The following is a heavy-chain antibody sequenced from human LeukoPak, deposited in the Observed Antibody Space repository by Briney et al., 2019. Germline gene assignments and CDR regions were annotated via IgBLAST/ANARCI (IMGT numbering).Heavy chain of an antibody. V-gene: IGHV3-23*01. CDR2: ITGSGGST. Sequence: PGGSLRLSCAASGFTFSSSVMSWVGQAPGKGLEWVSSITGSGGSTYYADSVKGRFSISRDNSKNTLYLQMNSLRAEDTAVYYCAKVENGLDYWGQGTLVTVSS. D-gene: IGHD2-8*01. CDR3: AKVENGLDY. J-gene: IGHJ4*02. CDR1: GFTFSSSV.